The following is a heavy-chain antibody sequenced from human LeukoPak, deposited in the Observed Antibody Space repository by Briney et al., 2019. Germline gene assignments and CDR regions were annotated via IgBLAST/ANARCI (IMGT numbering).Heavy chain of an antibody. D-gene: IGHD3-10*01. V-gene: IGHV3-15*01. CDR1: GSAVSVFW. J-gene: IGHJ4*02. CDR3: TTYYYGSGLGFDY. CDR2: IKSKTDGGTT. Sequence: PGGSLRLSCAASGSAVSVFWMHWVRQAPGKGLEWVGRIKSKTDGGTTDYAAPVKGKFTISRDDSKNTLYLQMNSLKTEDTAVYYCTTYYYGSGLGFDYWGQGTLVTVSS.